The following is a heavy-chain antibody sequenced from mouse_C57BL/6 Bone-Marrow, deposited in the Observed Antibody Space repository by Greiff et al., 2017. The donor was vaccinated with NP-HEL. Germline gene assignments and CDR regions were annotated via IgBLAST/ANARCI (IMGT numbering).Heavy chain of an antibody. CDR3: AREGRTTVVAPYAMDY. V-gene: IGHV1-72*01. J-gene: IGHJ4*01. D-gene: IGHD1-1*01. CDR2: FDPNSGGT. Sequence: QVQLQQPGAELVKPGASVKLSCKASGYTFTSYWMHWVKQRPGRGLEWIGRFDPNSGGTKYNEKFKSKATLTVDKPSSTAYMQLSSLTSEDSAVYYCAREGRTTVVAPYAMDYWGQGTSVTVSS. CDR1: GYTFTSYW.